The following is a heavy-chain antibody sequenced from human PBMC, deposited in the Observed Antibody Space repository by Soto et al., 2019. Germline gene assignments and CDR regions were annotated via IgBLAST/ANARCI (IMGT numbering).Heavy chain of an antibody. CDR1: GGPFSNDI. J-gene: IGHJ4*02. Sequence: SVKVSCKASGGPFSNDIITWVRQAPGQGLEWMGRIIPLLNIANYAQKFQGRVTITADRSTGTAYMELNSLRSEDTAVYYCARDSPSGGTFSGYDAIDYWGQGTLVTVSS. V-gene: IGHV1-69*04. CDR3: ARDSPSGGTFSGYDAIDY. D-gene: IGHD5-12*01. CDR2: IIPLLNIA.